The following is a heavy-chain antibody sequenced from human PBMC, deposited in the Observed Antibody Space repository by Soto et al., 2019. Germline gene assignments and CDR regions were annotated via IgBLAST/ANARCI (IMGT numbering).Heavy chain of an antibody. CDR2: IIPVFDTA. CDR1: GGIFSSYA. D-gene: IGHD6-6*01. V-gene: IGHV1-69*12. J-gene: IGHJ4*02. CDR3: AREPSWAIASRMVY. Sequence: QVQLVQSGAEVKKPGSSVKVSCKASGGIFSSYAINWVRQAPGQGLEWMGGIIPVFDTANYAQHFKGRLTITANESTSTVYMELSRLPSEDTAVYYGAREPSWAIASRMVYWGQGSLVTVSS.